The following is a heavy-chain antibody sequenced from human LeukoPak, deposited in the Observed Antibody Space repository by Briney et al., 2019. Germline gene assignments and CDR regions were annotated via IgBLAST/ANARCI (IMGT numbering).Heavy chain of an antibody. D-gene: IGHD6-13*01. CDR2: IIPIFGTA. V-gene: IGHV1-69*05. J-gene: IGHJ3*02. CDR1: GGTFISYA. CDR3: ARDLGSEAAADNVGVAFDI. Sequence: SVKVSCKASGGTFISYAISWVRQAPGQGLEWMGGIIPIFGTANDAQKFQGRVTITTDESTSTAYMELSSLRSEDTAVYYCARDLGSEAAADNVGVAFDIWGQGTMVTVSS.